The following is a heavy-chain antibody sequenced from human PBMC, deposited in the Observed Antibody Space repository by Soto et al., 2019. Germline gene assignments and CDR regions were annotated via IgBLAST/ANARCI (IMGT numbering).Heavy chain of an antibody. CDR3: ATTGNQYYDILTGYRPFDY. J-gene: IGHJ4*02. D-gene: IGHD3-9*01. V-gene: IGHV3-23*01. CDR2: ISGSGGST. CDR1: GFTFSSYA. Sequence: RRLSCAASGFTFSSYAMSWVRQAPGKGLEWVSAISGSGGSTYYADSVKGRFTISRDNSKNTLYLQMNSLRAEDTAVYYCATTGNQYYDILTGYRPFDYWGQGTRVTV.